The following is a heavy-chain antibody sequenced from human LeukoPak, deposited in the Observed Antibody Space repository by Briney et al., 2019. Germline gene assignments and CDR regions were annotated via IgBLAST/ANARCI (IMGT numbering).Heavy chain of an antibody. V-gene: IGHV4-34*01. J-gene: IGHJ4*02. Sequence: SETLSLTCAVYGVSFSGYYWSWIRQPPGKGLEWIGEINHSGSTNYNPSLKSRVTISVDTSKNQFSLKLSSVTAADTAVYYCAYLVVRGIDYFDYWGQGTLVTVSS. CDR1: GVSFSGYY. D-gene: IGHD3-10*01. CDR3: AYLVVRGIDYFDY. CDR2: INHSGST.